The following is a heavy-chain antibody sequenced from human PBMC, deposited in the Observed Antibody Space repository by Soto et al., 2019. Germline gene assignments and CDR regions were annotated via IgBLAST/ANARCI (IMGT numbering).Heavy chain of an antibody. J-gene: IGHJ6*02. CDR3: ARCPAFEVWSGYYRPSYGMDV. CDR1: GGTFSSYA. D-gene: IGHD3-3*01. Sequence: SVKVSCKASGGTFSSYAISWVRQAPGQGLEWMGGIIPIFGTANYAQKFQGRVTITADESTSTAYMELSSLRSEDTAVYYCARCPAFEVWSGYYRPSYGMDVWGQGTTVTVSS. V-gene: IGHV1-69*13. CDR2: IIPIFGTA.